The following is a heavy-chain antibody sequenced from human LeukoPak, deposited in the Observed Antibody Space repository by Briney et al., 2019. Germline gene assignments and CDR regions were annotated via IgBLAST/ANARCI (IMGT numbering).Heavy chain of an antibody. Sequence: SEALSLTCTVSGGSVSSGSYYWSWIRQPPGKGLECIGYIYYSGSTNYNPSLKSRVTMSVDTSKNQFSLKLSSVTAADTAVYYCASLRYGDYFDYWGQGTLVTVSS. V-gene: IGHV4-61*01. CDR2: IYYSGST. J-gene: IGHJ4*02. CDR1: GGSVSSGSYY. CDR3: ASLRYGDYFDY. D-gene: IGHD4-17*01.